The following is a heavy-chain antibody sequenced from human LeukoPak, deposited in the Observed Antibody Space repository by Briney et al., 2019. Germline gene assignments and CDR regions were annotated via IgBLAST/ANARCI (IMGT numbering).Heavy chain of an antibody. V-gene: IGHV4-59*02. D-gene: IGHD1-26*01. CDR2: IYYSGST. J-gene: IGHJ5*02. CDR1: GFTVSSTY. Sequence: MSGGSLRLSCAASGFTVSSTYWSWIRQHPGKGLEWIGYIYYSGSTYYNPSLKSRVTISVDTSKNQFSLKLSSVTAADTAVYYCARGVGAFNNWFDPWGQGNLVTVSS. CDR3: ARGVGAFNNWFDP.